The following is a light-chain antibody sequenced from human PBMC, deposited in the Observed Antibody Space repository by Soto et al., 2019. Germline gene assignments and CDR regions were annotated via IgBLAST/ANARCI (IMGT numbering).Light chain of an antibody. V-gene: IGLV1-40*01. Sequence: QSVLTQPPSVSWAPGPRGTISFTGGSPKNGAGYDVHWYQQLPGTALNLLIYGNSNRPSGVPDRFSGSKSGTSASLAITGLQAEDEADYYCQSYDSSLSGSQVFGTGTKVTVL. J-gene: IGLJ1*01. CDR1: SPKNGAGYD. CDR3: QSYDSSLSGSQV. CDR2: GNS.